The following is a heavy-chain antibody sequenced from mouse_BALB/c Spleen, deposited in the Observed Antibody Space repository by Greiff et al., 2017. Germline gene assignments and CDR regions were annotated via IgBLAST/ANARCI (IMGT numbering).Heavy chain of an antibody. CDR3: ARYDYDEGSLAMDY. CDR1: GYIFTSYW. CDR2: IYPGTGIT. Sequence: QVQLQQSGAELVRPGASVKLSCKTSGYIFTSYWIHWVKQRSGQGLEWIARIYPGTGITYYNEKFKGKATLTADKSSSTAYMQLSSLKSEDSAVYFCARYDYDEGSLAMDYWGQGTSVTVSS. D-gene: IGHD2-4*01. J-gene: IGHJ4*01. V-gene: IGHV1S132*01.